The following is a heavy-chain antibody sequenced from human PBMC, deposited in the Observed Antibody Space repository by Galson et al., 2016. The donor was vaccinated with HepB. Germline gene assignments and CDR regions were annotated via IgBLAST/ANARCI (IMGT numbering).Heavy chain of an antibody. CDR1: GDSVSSIDAA. CDR3: ARDRASWDGQHTGSFDY. D-gene: IGHD2-21*01. Sequence: CAISGDSVSSIDAAWNWIRQSPSRGLEWLGRTYYRSKWYYDDAVSGKSRMTINPDTSKNQLSLQLNSVTPEDTAVYYCARDRASWDGQHTGSFDYWGQGTLVTVSP. V-gene: IGHV6-1*01. CDR2: TYYRSKWYY. J-gene: IGHJ4*02.